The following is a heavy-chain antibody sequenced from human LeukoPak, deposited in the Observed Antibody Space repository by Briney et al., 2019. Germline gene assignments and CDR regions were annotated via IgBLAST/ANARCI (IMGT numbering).Heavy chain of an antibody. V-gene: IGHV3-7*01. CDR1: GFTFSSYW. J-gene: IGHJ3*02. Sequence: GGSLRLSCAASGFTFSSYWMSWVRQAPGKGLEWVANIKQDGSEKYYVDSVKGRFTISRDNAKNSLYLQMNSLRAEDTAVYYCARDPGDIVVVTATDAFDIWGQGTMVTVSS. CDR2: IKQDGSEK. CDR3: ARDPGDIVVVTATDAFDI. D-gene: IGHD2-21*02.